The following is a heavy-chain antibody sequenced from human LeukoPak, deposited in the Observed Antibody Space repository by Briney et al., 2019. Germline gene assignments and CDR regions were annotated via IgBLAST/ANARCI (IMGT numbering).Heavy chain of an antibody. D-gene: IGHD3-10*01. Sequence: SETLSLTCTVSGGSISITRYYWVWIRQPPGEGLDWIGSVYYSGSTLYNASLKSRVTISVVTSKNQFSLKLSSVTAADTAVYYCARQSDYYDSGKEGYFDYWGQGTLVTVSS. J-gene: IGHJ4*02. V-gene: IGHV4-39*01. CDR1: GGSISITRYY. CDR3: ARQSDYYDSGKEGYFDY. CDR2: VYYSGST.